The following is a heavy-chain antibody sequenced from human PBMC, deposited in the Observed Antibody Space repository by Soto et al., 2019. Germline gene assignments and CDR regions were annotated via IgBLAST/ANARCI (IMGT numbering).Heavy chain of an antibody. CDR1: GFTLRSYT. Sequence: GASQSPSSAASGFTLRSYTMDWVRQAPGKGQEWVSSISSSSSDIYYADSVKGRFTVSRDNAKNSLYLQMNSLRAEDTAVYYCAILVAAPSSFSSYYYGMDVWGQGTTVTVSS. CDR2: ISSSSSDI. CDR3: AILVAAPSSFSSYYYGMDV. D-gene: IGHD6-6*01. V-gene: IGHV3-21*01. J-gene: IGHJ6*02.